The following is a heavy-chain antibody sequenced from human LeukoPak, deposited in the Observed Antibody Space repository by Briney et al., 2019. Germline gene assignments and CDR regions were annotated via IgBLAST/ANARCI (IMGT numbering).Heavy chain of an antibody. CDR3: ARGPIAAAGDY. Sequence: ASVKVSCKASGYTFTSYGITWVRQAPGQGLEWMGWINANNGNTNYAQNRQGRVTMTRDTSTSTAYMELRSLRSDDTAVYYCARGPIAAAGDYWGQGTLVTVSS. CDR2: INANNGNT. D-gene: IGHD6-13*01. V-gene: IGHV1-18*01. J-gene: IGHJ4*02. CDR1: GYTFTSYG.